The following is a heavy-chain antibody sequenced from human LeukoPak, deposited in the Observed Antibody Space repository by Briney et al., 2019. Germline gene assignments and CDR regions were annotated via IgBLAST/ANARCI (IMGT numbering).Heavy chain of an antibody. CDR2: ISNTDNRT. J-gene: IGHJ4*02. CDR1: GFTFGSYA. V-gene: IGHV3-23*01. CDR3: VTFNY. Sequence: GGSLRLSCAASGFTFGSYAMSWVRQAPGKGLEWVSSISNTDNRTYYADSVKGRFTISRDNSKNTLYLQMNSLRAADTAVYYCVTFNYWGQGTLVTVSS.